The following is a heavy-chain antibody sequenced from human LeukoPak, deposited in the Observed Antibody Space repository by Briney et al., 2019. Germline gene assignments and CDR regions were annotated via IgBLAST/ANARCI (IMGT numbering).Heavy chain of an antibody. Sequence: PGGSLRLSCAASGFTSDDYGMSWVRQAPGKGLEWVSGINWNGGSTGYADSVKGRFTISRDNAKNSLYLQVSSLRAEDTAWYYCARGQNYYGAGSQTFDIWGQGTMVTVSS. CDR1: GFTSDDYG. V-gene: IGHV3-20*04. CDR3: ARGQNYYGAGSQTFDI. CDR2: INWNGGST. D-gene: IGHD3-10*01. J-gene: IGHJ3*02.